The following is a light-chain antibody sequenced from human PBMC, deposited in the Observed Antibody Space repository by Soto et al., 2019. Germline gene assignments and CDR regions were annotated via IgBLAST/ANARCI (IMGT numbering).Light chain of an antibody. CDR2: GAS. J-gene: IGKJ4*01. V-gene: IGKV3-20*01. CDR1: QSVAKNY. CDR3: LQYASEPLT. Sequence: ETVLTQSPGTLSLSPGERATLSCRASQSVAKNYLAWYQHKPGQGTRLLISGASSRATVIPDRFSGSGSGTDFTLTISRLQPEDFAVYYCLQYASEPLTFGGGTKVEI.